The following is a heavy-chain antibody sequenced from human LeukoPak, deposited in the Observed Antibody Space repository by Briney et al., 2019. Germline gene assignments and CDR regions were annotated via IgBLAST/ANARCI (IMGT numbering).Heavy chain of an antibody. CDR2: ISSSGGST. V-gene: IGHV3-23*01. CDR1: GFTVSSYG. Sequence: GGSLRLSCAASGFTVSSYGMTWVRQAPGKGPEWVSSISSSGGSTYYADSVKGRFTISRDNSKNTLYLQMNSLRAEDTAVFYCAKSSLLEWLSRQSWFDPWGQGTLVTVSS. CDR3: AKSSLLEWLSRQSWFDP. D-gene: IGHD3-3*01. J-gene: IGHJ5*02.